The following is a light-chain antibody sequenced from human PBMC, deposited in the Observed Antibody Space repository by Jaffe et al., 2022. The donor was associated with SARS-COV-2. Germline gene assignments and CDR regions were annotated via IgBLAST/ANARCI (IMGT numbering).Light chain of an antibody. Sequence: SYELTQPPSVSVSPGQTASINCSGDKLGDKYACWYQQKPGQSPVLVIYQDSKRPSGIPERFSGSNSGNTVTLTISGTQAMDEADYYCQAWDSSTVVFGGGTKLTVL. CDR2: QDS. CDR3: QAWDSSTVV. J-gene: IGLJ2*01. CDR1: KLGDKY. V-gene: IGLV3-1*01.